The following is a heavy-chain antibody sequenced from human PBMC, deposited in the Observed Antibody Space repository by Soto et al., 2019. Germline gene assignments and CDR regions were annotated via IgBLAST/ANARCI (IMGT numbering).Heavy chain of an antibody. CDR2: FDPEDGNT. J-gene: IGHJ6*02. V-gene: IGHV1-24*01. D-gene: IGHD3-3*01. CDR1: GYTLTELS. CDR3: AREITIFSSNYGMDV. Sequence: GASVKVSCKVSGYTLTELSMHWVRQAPGKGLEWMGGFDPEDGNTGYAQKFQGRVTMTRNTSISTAYMELSSLRSEDTAVYYCAREITIFSSNYGMDVWGQGTTVTVSS.